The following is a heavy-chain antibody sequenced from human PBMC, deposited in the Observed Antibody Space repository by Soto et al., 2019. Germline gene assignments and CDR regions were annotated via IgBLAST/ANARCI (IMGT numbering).Heavy chain of an antibody. V-gene: IGHV4-31*03. Sequence: PSETLSLTCTVSGGSISRGGYSWSWIRQHPGKGLEWIGYIYYSGSTYYNPSLKSRVTISVDTSKNQFSLKLSSVTAADTAVYYCARVRVIRMNWFDXWGQGTLVTV. D-gene: IGHD3-16*02. J-gene: IGHJ5*02. CDR3: ARVRVIRMNWFDX. CDR2: IYYSGST. CDR1: GGSISRGGYS.